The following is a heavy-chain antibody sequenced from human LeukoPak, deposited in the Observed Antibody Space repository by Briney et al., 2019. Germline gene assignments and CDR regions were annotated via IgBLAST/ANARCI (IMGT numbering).Heavy chain of an antibody. V-gene: IGHV4-61*01. CDR3: ARDRVVRGGNAFDI. CDR1: GGSVSSGSYY. D-gene: IGHD3-10*01. Sequence: PSETLSLTCTVSGGSVSSGSYYGSWIRQPPGKGLEWIGNIYYSGSTNYNPSLKSRVTISVDTSKNQFSLKLSSVTAADTAVYYCARDRVVRGGNAFDIWGQGTMVTASS. J-gene: IGHJ3*02. CDR2: IYYSGST.